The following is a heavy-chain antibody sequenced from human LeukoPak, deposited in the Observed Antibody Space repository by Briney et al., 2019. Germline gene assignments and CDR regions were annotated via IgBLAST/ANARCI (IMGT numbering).Heavy chain of an antibody. CDR2: IYYSGST. V-gene: IGHV4-39*01. Sequence: SETLSPTCTASGGSISSSSYYWGWIRQPPGKGLEWIGSIYYSGSTYYNPSLKSRVTISVDTSKNQFSLKLSSVTAADTAVYYCARHLGWELLFWYFDLWGRGTLVTVSS. CDR1: GGSISSSSYY. D-gene: IGHD1-26*01. J-gene: IGHJ2*01. CDR3: ARHLGWELLFWYFDL.